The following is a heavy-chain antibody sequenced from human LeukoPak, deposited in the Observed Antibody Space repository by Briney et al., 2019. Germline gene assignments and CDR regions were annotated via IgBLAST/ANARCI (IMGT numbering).Heavy chain of an antibody. D-gene: IGHD3-9*01. V-gene: IGHV3-48*03. J-gene: IGHJ6*03. CDR2: ISTSGSTI. Sequence: GGSLRLSCAASGFTFSSYEMNWVRQAPGKGLEWVSYISTSGSTIYYADSVKGRFTISRDNAKNSLYLQMNSLRAEDTAVYYCARDGVLRYFDWLFPYYMDVWGKGTTVSISS. CDR3: ARDGVLRYFDWLFPYYMDV. CDR1: GFTFSSYE.